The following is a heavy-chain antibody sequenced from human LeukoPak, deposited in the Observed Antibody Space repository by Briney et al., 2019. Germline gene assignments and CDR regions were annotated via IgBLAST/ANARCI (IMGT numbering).Heavy chain of an antibody. Sequence: PGGSLRLSCAASGFTFSSYSMNWVRQAPGKGLEWVSSISGSSSYIYYADSAKGRFTISRDNAKNSLYLQMNSLRGEDTALYYCSGGRCSTFDYWGQGTLVTVSS. CDR2: ISGSSSYI. CDR3: SGGRCSTFDY. V-gene: IGHV3-21*01. CDR1: GFTFSSYS. D-gene: IGHD2-15*01. J-gene: IGHJ4*02.